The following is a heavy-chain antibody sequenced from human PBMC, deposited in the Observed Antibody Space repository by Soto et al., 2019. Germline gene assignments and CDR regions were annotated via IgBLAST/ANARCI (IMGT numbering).Heavy chain of an antibody. CDR2: IYYSGST. CDR1: GGSISSSSYY. V-gene: IGHV4-39*01. CDR3: ARQSSDYYDSSGKLDY. J-gene: IGHJ4*02. D-gene: IGHD3-22*01. Sequence: SETLSLTCTVSGGSISSSSYYWGWIRQPPGKGLEWIGSIYYSGSTYYNPSLKSRVTISVDTSKNQFSLKLSSVTAADTAVYYCARQSSDYYDSSGKLDYWGQGTLVTVSS.